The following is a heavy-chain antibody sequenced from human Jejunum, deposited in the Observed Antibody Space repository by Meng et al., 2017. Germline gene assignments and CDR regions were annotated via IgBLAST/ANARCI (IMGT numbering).Heavy chain of an antibody. CDR3: AGDNGDSGIFDY. J-gene: IGHJ4*02. D-gene: IGHD4-17*01. CDR1: RYTLTNYA. Sequence: QPMQSGAEVKKHGAPVKVSCNASRYTLTNYAIHWVRQAPGQRLEWMGWITVGNGNTNYSQKFPGRVTITRGTSASTAYMELSSLTSEDTAVSYCAGDNGDSGIFDYWGQGTLVTVFS. V-gene: IGHV1-3*01. CDR2: ITVGNGNT.